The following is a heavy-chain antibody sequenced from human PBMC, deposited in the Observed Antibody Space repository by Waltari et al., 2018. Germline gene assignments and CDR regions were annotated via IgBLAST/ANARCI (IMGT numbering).Heavy chain of an antibody. CDR3: AQMGGRKPS. J-gene: IGHJ4*02. CDR2: IYYSGST. V-gene: IGHV4-59*01. CDR1: GGSISRYY. D-gene: IGHD3-16*01. Sequence: QVQLQESGPGLVKPSEPLSLTCTVPGGSISRYYWSWIRQPPGKGLEWIGYIYYSGSTNYNPSLKSRVTISVDTSKNQFSLKLSSVTAADTAVYYCAQMGGRKPSWGQGTLVTVSS.